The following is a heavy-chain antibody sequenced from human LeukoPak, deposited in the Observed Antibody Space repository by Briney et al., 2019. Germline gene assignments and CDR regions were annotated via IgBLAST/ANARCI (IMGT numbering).Heavy chain of an antibody. CDR1: GFTVSSNY. D-gene: IGHD3-3*01. Sequence: GGSLRLSCAASGFTVSSNYMSWVRQAPGKGLEWVSVIYSGGSTYYADSVKGRFTISRDNSKNTLYLQMNSLRAEDTAVYYCARDDPLRFLEWGPIDYWGQGTLVTVSS. V-gene: IGHV3-66*01. J-gene: IGHJ4*02. CDR2: IYSGGST. CDR3: ARDDPLRFLEWGPIDY.